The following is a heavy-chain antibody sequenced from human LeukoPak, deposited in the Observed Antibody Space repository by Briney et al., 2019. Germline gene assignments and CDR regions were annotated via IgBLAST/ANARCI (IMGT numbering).Heavy chain of an antibody. CDR3: AKDRYYDFWSGYYIGDN. CDR2: ISGSGGST. CDR1: GFTFSSYA. D-gene: IGHD3-3*01. V-gene: IGHV3-23*01. Sequence: PGGSLRLSCAASGFTFSSYAMTWVRQAPGKGLEWVSGISGSGGSTDYADSVKGRFTISRDNSKNTLYLQMNSLRAEDTAVYYCAKDRYYDFWSGYYIGDNWGQGTLVTVSS. J-gene: IGHJ4*02.